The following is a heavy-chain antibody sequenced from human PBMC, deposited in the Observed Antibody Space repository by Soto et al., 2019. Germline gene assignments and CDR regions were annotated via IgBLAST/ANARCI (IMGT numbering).Heavy chain of an antibody. CDR1: GFTFSSYW. D-gene: IGHD6-19*01. J-gene: IGHJ4*02. V-gene: IGHV3-74*01. CDR2: INSDGSST. CDR3: ARRGAVAGLHY. Sequence: EVQLVESGGGLVQPGGSLRVSCAASGFTFSSYWMHWVRQAPGKGLVWVSRINSDGSSTSYADSVKGRFTISRGNAKNTLYLQMNSLRAEDAAIYYCARRGAVAGLHYWGQGTLVTVSS.